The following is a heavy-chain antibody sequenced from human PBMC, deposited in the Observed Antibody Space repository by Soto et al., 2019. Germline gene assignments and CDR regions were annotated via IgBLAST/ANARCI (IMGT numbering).Heavy chain of an antibody. CDR3: ARQAYQYDTNSLGY. CDR2: IYPGDSNT. J-gene: IGHJ4*02. Sequence: GESLKISCNRSGYRFTTYWIGWVRQMPGKGLEWMGLIYPGDSNTRFSPSFQCQVTISVDMSISTAYLQWSSLRVSDTAMYYCARQAYQYDTNSLGYWGQGTLVTVSS. V-gene: IGHV5-51*01. CDR1: GYRFTTYW. D-gene: IGHD2-8*01.